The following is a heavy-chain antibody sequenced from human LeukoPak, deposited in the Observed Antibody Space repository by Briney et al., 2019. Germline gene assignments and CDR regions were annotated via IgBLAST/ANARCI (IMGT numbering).Heavy chain of an antibody. D-gene: IGHD1-26*01. V-gene: IGHV4-34*01. J-gene: IGHJ4*02. CDR3: AKSGGYGLIDY. CDR2: INDSGSS. Sequence: SETLSLTCAVYGGSFGGYYWSWIRQPPGKGLEWIGEINDSGSSNYIPSLKSRVTISVDTSKNQFSLKLNSVTAADTAMYYCAKSGGYGLIDYWGQGTLVTVSS. CDR1: GGSFGGYY.